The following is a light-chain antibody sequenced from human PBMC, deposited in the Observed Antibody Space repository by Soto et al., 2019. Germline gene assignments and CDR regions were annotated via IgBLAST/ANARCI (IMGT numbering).Light chain of an antibody. CDR1: SSDVGGYDY. Sequence: QSALTQPASVSGSPGQSITISCTGTSSDVGGYDYVSWYQRHPGKAPRLRIYDVTNRPSGVSDRFSGSKSGNTASLTISGLQTEDEADYYCSSHTRSSAVVFGGGTKLTVL. CDR3: SSHTRSSAVV. CDR2: DVT. V-gene: IGLV2-14*03. J-gene: IGLJ2*01.